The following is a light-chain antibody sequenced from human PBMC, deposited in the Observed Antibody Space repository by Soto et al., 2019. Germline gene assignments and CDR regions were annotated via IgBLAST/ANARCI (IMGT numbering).Light chain of an antibody. V-gene: IGKV1-9*01. CDR3: QQHNSFPRS. CDR2: AAS. J-gene: IGKJ2*01. Sequence: DIQLTQSPSFLSASVGDIVTIACRASQGISRCLVWYQQKPGKAPKVLIYAASTLQSGVPSRFSGSGSGTEFTLTICSLQPEDYANYYCQQHNSFPRSFGQGTTLEIK. CDR1: QGISRC.